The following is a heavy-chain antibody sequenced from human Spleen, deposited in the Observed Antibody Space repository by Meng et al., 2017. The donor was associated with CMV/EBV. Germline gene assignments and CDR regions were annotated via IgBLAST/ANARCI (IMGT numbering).Heavy chain of an antibody. Sequence: SLKISCTGSGFTFGDYGISWVRQAPGKGLEWVGLVRTKVYGETTEYAASVKGRFTISRDDSKNIAYLQMNGLKSEDTAVYYCTRPFDFWSGPRAFDIWGQGTMVTVSS. V-gene: IGHV3-49*04. J-gene: IGHJ3*02. CDR1: GFTFGDYG. D-gene: IGHD3-3*01. CDR3: TRPFDFWSGPRAFDI. CDR2: VRTKVYGETT.